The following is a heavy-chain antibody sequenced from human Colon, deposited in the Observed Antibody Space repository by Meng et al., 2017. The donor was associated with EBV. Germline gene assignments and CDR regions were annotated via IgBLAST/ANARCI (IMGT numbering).Heavy chain of an antibody. CDR3: ARRRGGSGRDC. J-gene: IGHJ4*02. D-gene: IGHD3-10*01. V-gene: IGHV4-30-2*01. CDR1: VDPITSGDYS. Sequence: VRPYRTLPLPFAVSVDPITSGDYSWTWIRQPPGKGLEWIGYIYHGVNIYYTPSLRSRVTISVDKSRNQFSLKLTSVTATDTAVYYCARRRGGSGRDCWGQGTLVTVSS. CDR2: IYHGVNI.